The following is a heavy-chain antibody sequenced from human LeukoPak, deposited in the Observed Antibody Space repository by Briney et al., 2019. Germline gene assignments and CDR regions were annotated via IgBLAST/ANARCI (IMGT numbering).Heavy chain of an antibody. D-gene: IGHD5-18*01. CDR2: IYTSGST. J-gene: IGHJ4*02. CDR1: GDSISSDTYY. V-gene: IGHV4-61*02. CDR3: ASGYTTMVFDY. Sequence: PSQTLSLTCTVSGDSISSDTYYWSWIRQPAGKGLEWIGRIYTSGSTSYNPSLKSRVTISVDTSENQFSLNLSSVTAADTAVYYCASGYTTMVFDYWGQGTLVTVSS.